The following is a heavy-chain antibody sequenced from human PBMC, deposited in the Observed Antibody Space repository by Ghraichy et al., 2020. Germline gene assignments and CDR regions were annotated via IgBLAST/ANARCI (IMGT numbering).Heavy chain of an antibody. J-gene: IGHJ5*02. D-gene: IGHD4-17*01. CDR3: ARVPYGDYAIDP. V-gene: IGHV1-18*01. CDR1: GYTFTNYG. Sequence: GSVKVSCKASGYTFTNYGTNYGISWVRQAPGQGLEWMGWINAYNGNTNYAQKLQGRVTMTTDISTSTAYMELRSLRSDDTAVYYCARVPYGDYAIDPWGQGTLVTVSS. CDR2: INAYNGNT.